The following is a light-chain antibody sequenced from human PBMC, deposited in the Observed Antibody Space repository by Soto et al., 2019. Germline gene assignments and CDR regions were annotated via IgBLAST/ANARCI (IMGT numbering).Light chain of an antibody. CDR1: QSISSY. J-gene: IGKJ1*01. CDR2: AAS. Sequence: DIQMTQSPSSLSASVGDRVTMTCRASQSISSYLNWYQQKPGKAPKLLIYAASSLQSGVPSRFSGSGSGTDFTLTISRLQPEDFATYYCLHHNSFPRTFGQGTKVDIK. V-gene: IGKV1-39*01. CDR3: LHHNSFPRT.